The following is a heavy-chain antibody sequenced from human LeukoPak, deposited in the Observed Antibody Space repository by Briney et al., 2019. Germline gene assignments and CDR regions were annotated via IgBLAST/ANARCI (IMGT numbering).Heavy chain of an antibody. V-gene: IGHV1-69*13. CDR1: GGTFSSYA. Sequence: TVKVSCKASGGTFSSYAISWVRQAPGQGLEWMGGIIPIFGTANYAQKFQGRVTITADESTSTAYMELSSLRSEDTAVYYCARELTGYFDWLLPYNYGMDVWGQGTTVTVSS. CDR2: IIPIFGTA. CDR3: ARELTGYFDWLLPYNYGMDV. D-gene: IGHD3-9*01. J-gene: IGHJ6*02.